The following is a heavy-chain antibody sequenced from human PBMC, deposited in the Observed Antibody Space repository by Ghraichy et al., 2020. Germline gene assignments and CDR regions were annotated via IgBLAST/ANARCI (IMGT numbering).Heavy chain of an antibody. CDR2: ISGSGGST. Sequence: GGSLRLSCAASGFTFSSYSMSWVRQAPGKGLEWVSAISGSGGSTYYADSVKGRFTISRDNSKNTLYLQMNSLRAEDTAVYYCAKDRRGYSGYAELDYWGQGTLVTVSS. D-gene: IGHD5-12*01. CDR1: GFTFSSYS. J-gene: IGHJ4*02. V-gene: IGHV3-23*01. CDR3: AKDRRGYSGYAELDY.